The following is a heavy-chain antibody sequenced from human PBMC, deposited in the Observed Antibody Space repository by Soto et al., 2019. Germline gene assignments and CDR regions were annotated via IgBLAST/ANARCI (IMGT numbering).Heavy chain of an antibody. J-gene: IGHJ4*02. CDR2: IRPAGGTT. D-gene: IGHD3-16*01. CDR1: DFTFRNYW. V-gene: IGHV3-7*03. Sequence: EVQLVESGGDLVQPGGSLRLSCATYDFTFRNYWLNWVRQAPGKGLEWVANIRPAGGTTNYVDSVKGRFTVAIDNVRNSVSLQMNSLRVEDTAVYFCFGGNGGPQWGQGTLVTVSS. CDR3: FGGNGGPQ.